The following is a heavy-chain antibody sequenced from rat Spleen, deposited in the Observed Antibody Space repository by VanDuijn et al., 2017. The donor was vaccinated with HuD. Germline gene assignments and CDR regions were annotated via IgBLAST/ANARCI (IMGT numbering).Heavy chain of an antibody. CDR3: ARRGYNNQWFFDF. CDR2: ISYDGSST. J-gene: IGHJ1*01. Sequence: EVQLVESGGGLVQPGRSLKLSCAASGFTFSDFYMAWVRQAPTTGLEWVATISYDGSSTYYRDSVKGRFTISRDNAKSTLYLQMNSLRSEDTATYYCARRGYNNQWFFDFWGPGTMVTVSS. D-gene: IGHD1-10*01. V-gene: IGHV5-29*01. CDR1: GFTFSDFY.